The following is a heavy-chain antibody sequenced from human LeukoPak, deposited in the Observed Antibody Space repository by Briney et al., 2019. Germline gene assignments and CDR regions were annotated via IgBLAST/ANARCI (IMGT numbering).Heavy chain of an antibody. D-gene: IGHD5-18*01. CDR3: ANNLIQQQQD. CDR1: AFTLSTYA. V-gene: IGHV3-23*01. Sequence: GGSLRLSCAASAFTLSTYAMSWVRQAPGKGLEWVSGISAGKGNTYYADSVKGRFIISRDNSKNTLYLQMNSLRAEDTAVYYCANNLIQQQQDWGQGTLVTVSS. J-gene: IGHJ4*02. CDR2: ISAGKGNT.